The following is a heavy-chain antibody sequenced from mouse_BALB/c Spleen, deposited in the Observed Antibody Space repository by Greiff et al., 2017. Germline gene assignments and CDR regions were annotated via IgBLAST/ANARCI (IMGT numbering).Heavy chain of an antibody. CDR1: GYSFTGYN. Sequence: EVKLMESGPELEKPGASVKISCKASGYSFTGYNMNWVKQSNGKSLEWIGNIDPYYGGTSYNQKFKGKATLTVDKSSSTAYMQLKSLTSEDSAVYYCARSGYYGSSYVGYFDYWGQSTTLTVSS. V-gene: IGHV1-39*01. J-gene: IGHJ2*01. CDR3: ARSGYYGSSYVGYFDY. CDR2: IDPYYGGT. D-gene: IGHD1-1*01.